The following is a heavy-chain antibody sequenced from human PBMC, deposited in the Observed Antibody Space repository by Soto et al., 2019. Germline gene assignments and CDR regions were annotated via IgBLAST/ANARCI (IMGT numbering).Heavy chain of an antibody. CDR2: IYPSDSDT. CDR1: GYSFTNYW. Sequence: EVQLVPSGAEVKKPGESLKISCKGSGYSFTNYWIGWVRQMPGKGLEWVAIIYPSDSDTRYGPSFRGQVTISADKSITTAYLQWNSLKASDTAMYYCARTPKRRGGTTGILYWGQGTLVTVSS. J-gene: IGHJ4*02. CDR3: ARTPKRRGGTTGILY. V-gene: IGHV5-51*03. D-gene: IGHD1-1*01.